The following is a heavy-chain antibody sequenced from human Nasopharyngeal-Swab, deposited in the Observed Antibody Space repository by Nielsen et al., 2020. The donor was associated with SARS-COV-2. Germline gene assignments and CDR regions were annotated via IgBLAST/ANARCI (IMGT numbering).Heavy chain of an antibody. CDR1: GGSFTNSA. CDR2: IVPALGLP. D-gene: IGHD3-22*01. CDR3: ARDYYDNYDSDY. V-gene: IGHV1-69*10. J-gene: IGHJ4*02. Sequence: SVKVSCKTSGGSFTNSAINWVRQAPGQGLEWMGGIVPALGLPNYAQNFRGRVTISADRSTTTAYIELSRLRSDDTAVYYCARDYYDNYDSDYWGQGTLVTVSS.